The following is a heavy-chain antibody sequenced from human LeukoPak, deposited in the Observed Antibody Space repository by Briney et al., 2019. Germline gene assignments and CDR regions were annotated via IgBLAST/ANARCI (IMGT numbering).Heavy chain of an antibody. CDR1: GFTFSSYA. Sequence: GGSLRLSCAASGFTFSSYAMSWVRQAPGKGLEWVSAISGSGGSTYYADSVKGRFTISRDNSKNTLYLQMNSLRAEDTAVYYCAKVGVKDWIDCAYYFDYWGQGTLVTVSS. CDR3: AKVGVKDWIDCAYYFDY. CDR2: ISGSGGST. J-gene: IGHJ4*02. D-gene: IGHD2-2*03. V-gene: IGHV3-23*01.